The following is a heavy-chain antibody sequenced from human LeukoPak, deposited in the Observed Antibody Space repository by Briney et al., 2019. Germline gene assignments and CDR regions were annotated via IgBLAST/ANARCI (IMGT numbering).Heavy chain of an antibody. D-gene: IGHD3-3*01. J-gene: IGHJ6*03. Sequence: GGTLRLSCAASGFTFSSYGMSWVRQAPGKGLEWVSAISGSGGSTYYADSVKGRFTISRDNSKNTLYLQMNSLRAEDTAVYYCAKIGRRYDFWTGYYEEEVDYMDVWGKGTTVSVSS. CDR1: GFTFSSYG. CDR3: AKIGRRYDFWTGYYEEEVDYMDV. CDR2: ISGSGGST. V-gene: IGHV3-23*01.